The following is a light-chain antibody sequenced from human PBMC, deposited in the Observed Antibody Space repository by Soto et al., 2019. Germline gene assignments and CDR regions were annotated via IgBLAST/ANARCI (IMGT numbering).Light chain of an antibody. J-gene: IGLJ3*02. CDR1: RSNIGSSI. Sequence: QSVLNQPGSMSGTPGQTVTSSCLASRSNIGSSIVHWYQQLPGTAPKHLIYMNNQRPAGVTNRFSGSKSGTSASLVISALRSEDEADYYCVAWDDDLSARVFGGGTKVTV. CDR2: MNN. CDR3: VAWDDDLSARV. V-gene: IGLV1-47*01.